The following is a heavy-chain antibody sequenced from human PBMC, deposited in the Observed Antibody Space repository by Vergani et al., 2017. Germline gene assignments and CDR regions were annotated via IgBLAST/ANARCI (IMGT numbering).Heavy chain of an antibody. V-gene: IGHV4-59*01. D-gene: IGHD6-19*01. Sequence: QVQLQQWGAGLLKPSETLSLTCTVSGGSINSYYWSWIRQPPGKGLEWIGYIYYSGSTNYNPSLKSRVTISVDTSKNQFSLKLSSVTAADTAVYYCARGRAVAGTDAFDIWGQGTMVTVSS. CDR3: ARGRAVAGTDAFDI. J-gene: IGHJ3*02. CDR2: IYYSGST. CDR1: GGSINSYY.